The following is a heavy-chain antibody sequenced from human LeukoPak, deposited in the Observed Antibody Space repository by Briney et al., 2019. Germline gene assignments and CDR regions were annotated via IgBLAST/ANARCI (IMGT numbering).Heavy chain of an antibody. D-gene: IGHD4-23*01. V-gene: IGHV1-3*01. Sequence: ASVKVSCKASGYTFTSYAMHWVRQAPGQRLEWMGWINAGNGNTKYSQKFQGRVTITRDTSTSTAYMELSSLRSEDTAVYYCARDSSYGGGGNWFDPWGQGTLVTVSS. CDR2: INAGNGNT. J-gene: IGHJ5*02. CDR3: ARDSSYGGGGNWFDP. CDR1: GYTFTSYA.